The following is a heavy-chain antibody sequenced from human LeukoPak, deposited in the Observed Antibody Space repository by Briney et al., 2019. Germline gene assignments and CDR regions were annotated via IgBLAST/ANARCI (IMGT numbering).Heavy chain of an antibody. J-gene: IGHJ4*02. D-gene: IGHD6-19*01. CDR3: ARVQGSGWYRE. V-gene: IGHV3-30*04. CDR1: GFTFSSYA. Sequence: GGSLRLSCAASGFTFSSYAMHWVRQAPGKGLEWVAVISYDGSNKYYADSVKGRFTISRDNSKSTLYLQMNSLRAEDTAVYYCARVQGSGWYREWGQGTLVTVSS. CDR2: ISYDGSNK.